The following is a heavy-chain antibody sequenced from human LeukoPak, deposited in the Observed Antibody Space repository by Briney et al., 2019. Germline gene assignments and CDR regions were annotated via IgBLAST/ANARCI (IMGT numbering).Heavy chain of an antibody. Sequence: SVKVCCKTSGYTVTAYYMHFVRRAAGHGPEWMGGIIPICGTANYAQNFQGRVTITADESTSTAYMELSSVRAEDTAVYYCARDDGGFDYWGQGTLVTVSS. CDR1: GYTVTAYY. CDR3: ARDDGGFDY. D-gene: IGHD2-15*01. CDR2: IIPICGTA. J-gene: IGHJ4*02. V-gene: IGHV1-69*13.